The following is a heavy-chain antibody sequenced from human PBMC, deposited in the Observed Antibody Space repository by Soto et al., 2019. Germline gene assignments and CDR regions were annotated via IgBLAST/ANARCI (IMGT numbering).Heavy chain of an antibody. CDR1: GGPISSRTYS. J-gene: IGHJ5*02. V-gene: IGHV4-31*11. CDR3: ARDPAP. CDR2: TYTSVNT. Sequence: SETLSLTCAVSGGPISSRTYSWGWIRQHPGKSLEWIGSTYTSVNTYSNPSLKSRVTISVDTSKNQFSLKLTSVTAADAAVYYCARDPAPWGQGTLVTVSS.